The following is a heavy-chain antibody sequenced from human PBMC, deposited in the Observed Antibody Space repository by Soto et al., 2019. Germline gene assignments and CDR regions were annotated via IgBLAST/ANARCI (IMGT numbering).Heavy chain of an antibody. D-gene: IGHD3-9*01. V-gene: IGHV4-34*01. CDR3: ARVGGPKLRYLNSDAFDI. Sequence: SETLSLTLAVYGGSFSGYYWSWIRQPPLNVLEWIGEINHSGSTNYNPSLKSRVTISVDTSKNQFSLKLSSVTAADTAVYYCARVGGPKLRYLNSDAFDIWGQRKMVTVS. CDR2: INHSGST. J-gene: IGHJ3*02. CDR1: GGSFSGYY.